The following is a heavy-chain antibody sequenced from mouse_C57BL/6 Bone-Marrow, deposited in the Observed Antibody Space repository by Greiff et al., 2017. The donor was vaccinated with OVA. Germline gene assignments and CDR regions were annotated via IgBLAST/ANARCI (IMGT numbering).Heavy chain of an antibody. D-gene: IGHD1-1*01. J-gene: IGHJ1*03. CDR2: IYPGNSDT. V-gene: IGHV1-5*01. CDR3: TRGYYGSSSLYWYFDV. CDR1: GYTFTSYW. Sequence: EVKLQESGTVLARPGASVKMSCKTSGYTFTSYWMHWVKQRPGQGLEWIGAIYPGNSDTSYNQKFKGKAKLTAVTSASTAYMELSSLTNEDSAVYYCTRGYYGSSSLYWYFDVWGTGTTVTVSS.